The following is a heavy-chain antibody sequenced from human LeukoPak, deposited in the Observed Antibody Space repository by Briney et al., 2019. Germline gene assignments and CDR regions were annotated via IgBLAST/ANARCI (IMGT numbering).Heavy chain of an antibody. CDR1: GFTFSSYE. J-gene: IGHJ5*02. CDR3: ARLLVATPGVDP. Sequence: GGSLRLSCAASGFTFSSYEMHWVRQAPGKGLEWIADISSSGTTMYYADSVKGRFTISRDNAKNSLYPQMDSLRAEDTAVYYCARLLVATPGVDPWGQGTLVTVSS. CDR2: ISSSGTTM. D-gene: IGHD5-12*01. V-gene: IGHV3-48*03.